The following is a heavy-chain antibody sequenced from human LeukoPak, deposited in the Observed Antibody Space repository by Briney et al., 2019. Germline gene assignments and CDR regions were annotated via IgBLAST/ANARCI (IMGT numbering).Heavy chain of an antibody. CDR1: GYTFTGYY. CDR2: INPKSGGT. CDR3: ARVGCSSTSCHMDV. Sequence: ASVKVSCKASGYTFTGYYMHWVRQAPGQGLEWMGWINPKSGGTNYAQRFQGRVTMTRDTSISTAYMELSGMRFDDTAVYYCARVGCSSTSCHMDVWGKGTTVTVSS. V-gene: IGHV1-2*02. J-gene: IGHJ6*03. D-gene: IGHD2-2*01.